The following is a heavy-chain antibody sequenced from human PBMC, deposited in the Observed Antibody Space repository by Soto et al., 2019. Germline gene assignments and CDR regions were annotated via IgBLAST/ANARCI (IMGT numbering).Heavy chain of an antibody. CDR1: DYTFTNFG. Sequence: QVQLVQSGAEVKKPGASVRVSCKAFDYTFTNFGISWVRQAPGRGLEWMGWISGYNGDTTYAQKFQGRVTMTTDTFTTTAYLELMRLTSDAPAMYYWGRVPQSLWFGELKKGVDYSGQGALVTVSS. CDR3: GRVPQSLWFGELKKGVDY. V-gene: IGHV1-18*01. J-gene: IGHJ4*02. CDR2: ISGYNGDT. D-gene: IGHD3-10*01.